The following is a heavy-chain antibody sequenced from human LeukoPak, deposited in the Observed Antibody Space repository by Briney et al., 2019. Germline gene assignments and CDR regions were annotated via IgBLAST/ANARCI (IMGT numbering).Heavy chain of an antibody. CDR1: GGSISSGGYY. V-gene: IGHV4-31*03. D-gene: IGHD1-1*01. CDR3: ARGAWTEYFQH. Sequence: PSETLSLTCTVSGGSISSGGYYWSWIRQHPGKGLEWIGYIYYSGSTYYNPSLKSRVTISVDTSKNQFSPKLSSVTAADTAVYYCARGAWTEYFQHWGQGTLVTVSS. J-gene: IGHJ1*01. CDR2: IYYSGST.